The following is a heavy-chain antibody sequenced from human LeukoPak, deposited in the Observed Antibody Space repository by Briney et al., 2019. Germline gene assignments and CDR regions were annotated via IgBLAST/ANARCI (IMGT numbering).Heavy chain of an antibody. CDR3: AGGSYYYYYMDV. Sequence: PGGSLRLSCAASGFTFSSYSMNWVRQAPGKGLGWVSYISSSSSTIYYADSVKGRFTISRDNAKNSLYLQMNSLRAEDTAVYYCAGGSYYYYYMDVWGKGTTVTVSS. CDR1: GFTFSSYS. V-gene: IGHV3-48*01. J-gene: IGHJ6*03. CDR2: ISSSSSTI. D-gene: IGHD3-16*01.